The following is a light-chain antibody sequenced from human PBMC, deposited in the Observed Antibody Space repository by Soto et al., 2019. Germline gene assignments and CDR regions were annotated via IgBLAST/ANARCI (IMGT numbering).Light chain of an antibody. CDR3: QTLGTDIQV. J-gene: IGLJ2*01. Sequence: VLTQSPSASASLGASVKLTCSLSRGHSSYAIAWHQQQPDEGPRFLMKSNSDGSHNKGDGIPDRFSGSSSGAERYLTISSLQSEDEADYYCQTLGTDIQVFGGGTKLTVL. CDR2: SNSDGSH. CDR1: RGHSSYA. V-gene: IGLV4-69*01.